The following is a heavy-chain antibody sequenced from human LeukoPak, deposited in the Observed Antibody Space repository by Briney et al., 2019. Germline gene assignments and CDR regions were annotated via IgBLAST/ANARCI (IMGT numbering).Heavy chain of an antibody. Sequence: KPSETLSLTCTVSGGSISSYYWSWIRQPAGKGLEWIGRIYTSGSTNYNPSLKSRVTMSVDTSKNQFSLKLSSVTAADTAVYYCARDSRCSSTSCYYPKIFDYWGQGTLVTVSS. CDR2: IYTSGST. CDR3: ARDSRCSSTSCYYPKIFDY. D-gene: IGHD2-2*01. J-gene: IGHJ4*02. CDR1: GGSISSYY. V-gene: IGHV4-4*07.